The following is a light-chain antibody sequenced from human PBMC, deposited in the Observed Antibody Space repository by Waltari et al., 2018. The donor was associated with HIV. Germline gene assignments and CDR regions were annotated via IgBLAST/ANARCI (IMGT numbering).Light chain of an antibody. CDR3: QQYNNWPPDNT. V-gene: IGKV3-15*01. CDR1: QSVSSN. Sequence: EIVMTQSPATLSVSPGEGATLPCRASQSVSSNVAWYQQKPGQAPRVLIYGASTRATGIPARFSGSGSGTEFTLTISSLQSEDFAVYYCQQYNNWPPDNTFGQGTKLEIK. CDR2: GAS. J-gene: IGKJ2*01.